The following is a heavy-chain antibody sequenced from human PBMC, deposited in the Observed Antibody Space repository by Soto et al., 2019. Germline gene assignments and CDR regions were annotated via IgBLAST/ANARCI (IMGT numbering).Heavy chain of an antibody. J-gene: IGHJ4*02. V-gene: IGHV3-33*01. CDR2: IWYDGSRK. CDR3: ARARGYTYGPPTY. Sequence: QVQLVESGGGVVQPGRSLRLSCAASGFTFNTYGMHWVRQAPGKGLEWVAVIWYDGSRKYYADSVKGRFTISRDNSKNTLYLQVNSLRAEDTAVYYCARARGYTYGPPTYWGQGTLVTVSS. D-gene: IGHD5-18*01. CDR1: GFTFNTYG.